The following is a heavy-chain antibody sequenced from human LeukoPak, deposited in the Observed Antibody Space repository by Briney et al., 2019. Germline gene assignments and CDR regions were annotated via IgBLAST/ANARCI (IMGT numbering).Heavy chain of an antibody. J-gene: IGHJ4*02. CDR3: ARVTGYMVEDYFDY. Sequence: SETLSLTCTVSGGSISSSSYYWGWIRQPPGKGLEWIGSIYYSGSTYYNPSLKSRVTISVDTSKNQFSLKLTSVTAADTAVYYCARVTGYMVEDYFDYWGQGTLVTVSS. V-gene: IGHV4-39*07. CDR2: IYYSGST. D-gene: IGHD6-13*01. CDR1: GGSISSSSYY.